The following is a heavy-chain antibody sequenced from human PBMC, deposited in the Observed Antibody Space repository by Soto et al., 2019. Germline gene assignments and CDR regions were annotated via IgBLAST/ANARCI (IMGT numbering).Heavy chain of an antibody. CDR3: ARGYGSGSYVFDY. V-gene: IGHV4-34*01. Sequence: QVQLQQWGAGLLKPSETLSLTCAVYGGSFSGYYWSWIRQPPGKGLEWIGEINHSGSTNYNPSLKSRVTISVDTSKHQFSLTLSSVTAADTAVYYCARGYGSGSYVFDYWGQGTLVTVSS. CDR2: INHSGST. D-gene: IGHD3-10*01. J-gene: IGHJ4*02. CDR1: GGSFSGYY.